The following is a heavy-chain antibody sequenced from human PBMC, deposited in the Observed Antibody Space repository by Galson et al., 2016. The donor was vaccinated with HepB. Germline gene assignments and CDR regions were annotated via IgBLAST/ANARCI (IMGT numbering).Heavy chain of an antibody. CDR2: VHPTNGGT. V-gene: IGHV1-2*02. CDR1: RYTFTGYY. J-gene: IGHJ3*01. D-gene: IGHD4-17*01. CDR3: ARAPLYGDHNDAFVL. Sequence: SVKVSCKAYRYTFTGYYMHWVRQAPGQGLGWMGWVHPTNGGTKFAQKFQGRVTMTRDTSINTAYMELNRLGSDDTAGYYCARAPLYGDHNDAFVLWGQGTMVTVSS.